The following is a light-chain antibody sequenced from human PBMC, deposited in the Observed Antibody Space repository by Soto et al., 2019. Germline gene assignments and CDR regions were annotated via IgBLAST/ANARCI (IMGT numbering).Light chain of an antibody. CDR1: QDISNY. V-gene: IGKV1-33*01. Sequence: DIQMTQSPSSLSASAGDRVTITCQASQDISNYLNWYQQKPGKAPKLLIYDASNLETVVPSRFSGSGSGTDFTFTICSLQPEDIATYYCQQDDNLPLTFGGGTKVEIK. CDR3: QQDDNLPLT. CDR2: DAS. J-gene: IGKJ4*01.